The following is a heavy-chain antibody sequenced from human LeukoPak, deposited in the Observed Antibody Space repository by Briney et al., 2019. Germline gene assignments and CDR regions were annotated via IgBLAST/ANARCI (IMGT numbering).Heavy chain of an antibody. D-gene: IGHD4-17*01. CDR2: IYHSGST. V-gene: IGHV4-31*03. J-gene: IGHJ4*02. CDR1: GGSISSDGYY. Sequence: SGTLSLTCTVSGGSISSDGYYWSWIRQHPGKGLEWIAYIYHSGSTYSNPSLKSRITTSMETSKKRFSLKLNSVTAADTAVYYCASLDYGDSYFDYWGQGTLVTASA. CDR3: ASLDYGDSYFDY.